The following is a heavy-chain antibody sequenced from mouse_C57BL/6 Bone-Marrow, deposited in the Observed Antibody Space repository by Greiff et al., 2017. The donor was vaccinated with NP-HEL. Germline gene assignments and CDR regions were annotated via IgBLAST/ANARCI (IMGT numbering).Heavy chain of an antibody. CDR1: GFTFSDYY. V-gene: IGHV5-12*01. J-gene: IGHJ1*03. CDR3: AGGSWYFDV. Sequence: EVKLVESGGGLVQPGGSLKLSCAASGFTFSDYYMYWVRQTPEKRLEWVAYISNGGGSTYYPDTVKGRFTISRDNAKNTLYLQMSRLKSEDTAMYYCAGGSWYFDVWGTGTTVTVSS. CDR2: ISNGGGST.